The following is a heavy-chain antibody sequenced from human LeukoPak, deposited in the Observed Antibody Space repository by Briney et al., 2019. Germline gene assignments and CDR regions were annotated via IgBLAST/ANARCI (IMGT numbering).Heavy chain of an antibody. CDR3: ARGNYEYVWGGIDY. D-gene: IGHD3-16*01. Sequence: SETLSLTCTVSGYSISSGYYWGWIRQPPGKGLEWIGSIYYSGSTYYNPSLKSRVTISVDTSKNQLSLKLSSVTAADRAVYYCARGNYEYVWGGIDYWGQGALVTVSS. CDR1: GYSISSGYY. V-gene: IGHV4-38-2*02. J-gene: IGHJ4*02. CDR2: IYYSGST.